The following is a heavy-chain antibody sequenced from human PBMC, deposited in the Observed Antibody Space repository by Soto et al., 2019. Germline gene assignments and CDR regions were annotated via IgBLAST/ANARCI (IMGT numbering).Heavy chain of an antibody. CDR1: GDSIRGGGHY. CDR3: ARDTGLAPTVWGY. Sequence: QVQLQESGPGLVKPSQTLSLTCSVSGDSIRGGGHYWNWIRQFPGKGLEWIGYVYHSGSTHHNPSLRGRLTISIETSKNQFSLRLISVPAADTALYYCARDTGLAPTVWGYWGHGTQVTVSS. V-gene: IGHV4-31*03. D-gene: IGHD7-27*01. J-gene: IGHJ4*03. CDR2: VYHSGST.